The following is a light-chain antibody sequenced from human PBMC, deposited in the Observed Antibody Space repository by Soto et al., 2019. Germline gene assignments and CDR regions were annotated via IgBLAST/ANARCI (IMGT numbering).Light chain of an antibody. CDR3: HQRRNWPPIT. J-gene: IGKJ5*01. CDR2: DTS. CDR1: ESVEIY. Sequence: ETVLTQSPATLSLSPGERATLSCRASESVEIYLAWYQQKPGQAPKLLIYDTSNRATGITARFSGSGSGTDFTLTISSLEPEDFAVYYCHQRRNWPPITFGQGTRLEIK. V-gene: IGKV3-11*01.